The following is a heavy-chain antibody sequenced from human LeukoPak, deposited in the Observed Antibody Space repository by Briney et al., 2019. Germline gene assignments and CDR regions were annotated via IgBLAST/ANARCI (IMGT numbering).Heavy chain of an antibody. Sequence: GGSLRLSCTASGFTLSSYEMSWIRQAPGKGLQWVSSISSSSSYISYADSVKGRFTISRDNAKNSLYLQMNSLRAEDTAVYYCARRRTTVTTSLDYWGQGTLVTVSS. J-gene: IGHJ4*02. D-gene: IGHD4-17*01. CDR3: ARRRTTVTTSLDY. CDR1: GFTLSSYE. CDR2: ISSSSSYI. V-gene: IGHV3-21*01.